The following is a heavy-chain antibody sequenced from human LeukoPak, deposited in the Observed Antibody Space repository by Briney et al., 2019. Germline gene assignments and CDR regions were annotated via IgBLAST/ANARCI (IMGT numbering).Heavy chain of an antibody. J-gene: IGHJ4*02. V-gene: IGHV4-59*01. CDR2: IYYTGVT. D-gene: IGHD3-22*01. CDR3: ARGGSGYPLDY. CDR1: SGSMSSYY. Sequence: SETLSLTCAVSSGSMSSYYWSWIRQPPGPGLGWIGYIYYTGVTNYSPSLKRRLTISLDTAMKQFSLNLRSVTAADTAMYYCARGGSGYPLDYWGQGTLVTVSS.